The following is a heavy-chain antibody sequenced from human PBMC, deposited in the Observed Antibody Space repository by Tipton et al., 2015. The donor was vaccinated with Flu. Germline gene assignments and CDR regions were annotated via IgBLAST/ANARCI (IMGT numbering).Heavy chain of an antibody. CDR2: IYTNGNT. CDR3: ARRGEESRQQGDYNWLDP. V-gene: IGHV4-4*07. D-gene: IGHD3-16*01. Sequence: TLSLTCTVSGGSIGSHSWNWIRQPAGTGLEWIGRIYTNGNTIYNPSLQSRVTVSVDTSKNQFSLKLNSVTVADTAVYYCARRGEESRQQGDYNWLDPWGQGTLVTVS. J-gene: IGHJ5*02. CDR1: GGSIGSHS.